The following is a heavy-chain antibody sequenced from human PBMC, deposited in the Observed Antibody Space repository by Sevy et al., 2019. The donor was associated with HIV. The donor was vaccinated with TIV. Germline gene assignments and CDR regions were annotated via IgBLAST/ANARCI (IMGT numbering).Heavy chain of an antibody. CDR3: ARSYFGSGTSYGMDV. CDR1: GLTFRNLW. J-gene: IGHJ6*02. CDR2: IKQDGSDK. D-gene: IGHD3-10*01. V-gene: IGHV3-7*01. Sequence: GGSLRLSCAVSGLTFRNLWMSWVRQAPGKGLEWVANIKQDGSDKYYVDSVRGRFTISRDNAKNSLFLQVNSLRADDTAVYYRARSYFGSGTSYGMDVWGRGTTVTVSS.